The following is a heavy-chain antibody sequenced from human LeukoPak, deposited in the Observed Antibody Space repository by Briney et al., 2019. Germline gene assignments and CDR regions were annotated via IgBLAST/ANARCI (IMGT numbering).Heavy chain of an antibody. CDR2: IYYTGSS. CDR1: GDSISSSLYY. V-gene: IGHV4-39*01. J-gene: IGHJ4*02. CDR3: ARQLDY. Sequence: SETLSLTCTVSGDSISSSLYYWVWIRQPPGEGLEWIGSIYYTGSSYYNPSLKSRVTISVDTSKNQFSLKLSSVTAADTAVYYCARQLDYWGQGTLVTVSS.